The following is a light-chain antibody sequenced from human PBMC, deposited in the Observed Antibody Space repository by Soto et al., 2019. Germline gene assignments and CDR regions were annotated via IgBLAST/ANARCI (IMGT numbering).Light chain of an antibody. V-gene: IGKV1-5*03. CDR2: KAS. CDR3: QQYNSYWP. J-gene: IGKJ1*01. CDR1: QSISSW. Sequence: DIQMTQTPSTLSASVGDRVTITCRASQSISSWLAWYQQKPGKAPKFLIYKASRLESGVPSRFSGSGSGTEFTLTISSLQPDDFATYYCQQYNSYWPFGQGTKVEFK.